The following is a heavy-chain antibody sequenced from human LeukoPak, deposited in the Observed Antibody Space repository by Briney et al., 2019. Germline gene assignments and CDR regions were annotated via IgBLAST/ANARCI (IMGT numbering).Heavy chain of an antibody. D-gene: IGHD3-22*01. CDR2: MNPNSGNT. CDR3: ARGIAYDSSAATSKTRHAFDI. V-gene: IGHV1-8*03. Sequence: GASVKVSCKASGYTFTSYDINWVRQATGQGLEWMGWMNPNSGNTGYAQKFQGRVTITRNTSISTAYMELSSLRSEDTAVYYCARGIAYDSSAATSKTRHAFDIWGQGTMVTVSS. J-gene: IGHJ3*02. CDR1: GYTFTSYD.